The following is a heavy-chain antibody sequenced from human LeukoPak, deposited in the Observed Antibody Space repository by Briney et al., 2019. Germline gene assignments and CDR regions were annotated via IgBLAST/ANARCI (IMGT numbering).Heavy chain of an antibody. Sequence: ASVKVSCKASGYTFTSYGISWVRQPPGQGLEWMGWISAYNGNTNYAQKLQGRVTMTTDTSTSTAYMELRSLRSDDTAVCYCARVRELLREAASYNWFDPWGQGTLVTVSS. J-gene: IGHJ5*02. CDR3: ARVRELLREAASYNWFDP. V-gene: IGHV1-18*01. D-gene: IGHD1-26*01. CDR2: ISAYNGNT. CDR1: GYTFTSYG.